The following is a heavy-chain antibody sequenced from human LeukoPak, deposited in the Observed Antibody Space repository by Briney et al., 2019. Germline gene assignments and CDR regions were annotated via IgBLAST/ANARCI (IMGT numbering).Heavy chain of an antibody. D-gene: IGHD3-3*01. CDR3: ARDRLRFLEWFTTPDAFDI. CDR1: GFTFSDYW. V-gene: IGHV3-74*01. J-gene: IGHJ3*02. Sequence: PGGSLRLSCAASGFTFSDYWMHWVRQTPGKGLVWVSRISYDGGGTNYADSVKGRFTISRDNAKNSLYLQMNSLRAEDTAVYYCARDRLRFLEWFTTPDAFDIWGQGTMVTVSS. CDR2: ISYDGGGT.